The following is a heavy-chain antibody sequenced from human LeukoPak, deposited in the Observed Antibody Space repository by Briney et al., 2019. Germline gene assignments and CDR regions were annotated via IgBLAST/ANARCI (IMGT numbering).Heavy chain of an antibody. CDR3: AKVNPVVPAALGAFDI. V-gene: IGHV3-23*01. Sequence: GGSLRLSCAASGFTFSSYAMSWVRQAPGKGLEWVSAISGSGGSTYYADSVKGRFTISRDNSKNTLYLQMNSLRAEDTAVYCCAKVNPVVPAALGAFDIWGQGTMVTVSS. CDR2: ISGSGGST. J-gene: IGHJ3*02. D-gene: IGHD2-2*01. CDR1: GFTFSSYA.